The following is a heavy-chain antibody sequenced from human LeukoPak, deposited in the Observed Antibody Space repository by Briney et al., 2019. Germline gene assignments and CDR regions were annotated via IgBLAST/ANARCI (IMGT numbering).Heavy chain of an antibody. V-gene: IGHV1-2*02. CDR3: ARGDIYWDC. CDR1: GYTFTAYY. Sequence: ASVKVSCKASGYTFTAYYMHSVRQAPGQGLEWMGWINPNSGGTNYAQNFQGRVTMTRDTSISTAYMELSRLTSDDTAVYYCARGDIYWDCWGQGTQVTVSS. J-gene: IGHJ4*02. CDR2: INPNSGGT. D-gene: IGHD2-15*01.